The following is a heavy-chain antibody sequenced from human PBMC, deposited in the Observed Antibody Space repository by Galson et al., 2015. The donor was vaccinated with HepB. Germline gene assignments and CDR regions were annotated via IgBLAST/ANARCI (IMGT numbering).Heavy chain of an antibody. J-gene: IGHJ4*02. V-gene: IGHV3-7*03. CDR2: IKQDGREK. Sequence: SLRLCCAASGFTFRSYWMSWVRQARGKGLEWVGSIKQDGREKYYVDSVKGRFTIARDNATNSLYLQMNSLRAEDTVVYYCAREFAGSAVAGTLDYCGQGTLVTVSS. D-gene: IGHD6-19*01. CDR1: GFTFRSYW. CDR3: AREFAGSAVAGTLDY.